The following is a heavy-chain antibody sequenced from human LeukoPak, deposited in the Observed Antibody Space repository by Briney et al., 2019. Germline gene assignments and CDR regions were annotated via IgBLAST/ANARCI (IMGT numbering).Heavy chain of an antibody. D-gene: IGHD3-9*01. Sequence: GGSLRLSCAASGFTFRSYWMHWVRQAPGKGLVWVSRIDSYGSTNHADSVKGRFTISRDNAKNSLYLQMNSLRAEDTAVYYCARDRGYDILTGLHYGMDVWGQGTTVTISS. CDR2: IDSYGST. V-gene: IGHV3-74*01. CDR1: GFTFRSYW. CDR3: ARDRGYDILTGLHYGMDV. J-gene: IGHJ6*02.